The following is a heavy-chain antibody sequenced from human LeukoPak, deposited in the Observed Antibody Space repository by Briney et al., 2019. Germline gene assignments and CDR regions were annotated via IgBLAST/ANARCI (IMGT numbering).Heavy chain of an antibody. D-gene: IGHD2-2*01. Sequence: GGSLRLSCAASGFTFSSYWMHWVRQAPGKGLVWVSRINSDGSSTSYADSVKGRFTISRDNAKYTLYLQMNSLRAEDTAVYYCARGGVGVYCSSTSCYAFDYWGQGTLVTVSS. J-gene: IGHJ4*02. V-gene: IGHV3-74*01. CDR1: GFTFSSYW. CDR2: INSDGSST. CDR3: ARGGVGVYCSSTSCYAFDY.